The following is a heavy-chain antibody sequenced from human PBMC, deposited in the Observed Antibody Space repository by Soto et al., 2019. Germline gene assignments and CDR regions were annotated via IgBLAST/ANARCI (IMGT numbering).Heavy chain of an antibody. Sequence: QVRLVESGGGLVKPGGSLRLSCAASGFTFSDYYIFWIRQAPGKGLECVSYVSSSASYTNYADSVKGRFTISRDNAKNSLYLQMNSLRAEDTAVYYWARGRGVGGVYYYYGMDVWGQGTTVTVSS. CDR2: VSSSASYT. V-gene: IGHV3-11*05. CDR3: ARGRGVGGVYYYYGMDV. J-gene: IGHJ6*02. D-gene: IGHD2-15*01. CDR1: GFTFSDYY.